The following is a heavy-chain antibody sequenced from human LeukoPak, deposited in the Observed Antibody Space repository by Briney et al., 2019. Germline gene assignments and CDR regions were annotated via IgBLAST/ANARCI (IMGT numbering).Heavy chain of an antibody. CDR3: ARRDGSGSYSFGPHYNWFDP. CDR2: IYYSGST. J-gene: IGHJ5*02. Sequence: PSETLSLTCTVSGSSISSSSYYWGWIRQPPGKGLEWIGSIYYSGSTYYNPSLKSRVTISVDTSKNQFSLKLSSVTAADTAVYYCARRDGSGSYSFGPHYNWFDPWGQGTLVTVSS. D-gene: IGHD3-10*01. CDR1: GSSISSSSYY. V-gene: IGHV4-39*01.